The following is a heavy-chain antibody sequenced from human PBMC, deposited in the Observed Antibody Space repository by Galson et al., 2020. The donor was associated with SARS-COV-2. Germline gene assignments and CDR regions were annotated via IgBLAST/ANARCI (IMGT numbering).Heavy chain of an antibody. CDR2: IYTSGST. CDR1: GGSISSGSYY. J-gene: IGHJ5*02. V-gene: IGHV4-61*02. D-gene: IGHD3-3*01. Sequence: SETLSLTCTVPGGSISSGSYYWSWIRQPAGKGLEWIGRIYTSGSTKYNPSLKSRVTISVDTSKNQFSLKLSSVTAADTAVYYCARDQSNTIFGVVIIRRWWFDPWGQGTLVTVSS. CDR3: ARDQSNTIFGVVIIRRWWFDP.